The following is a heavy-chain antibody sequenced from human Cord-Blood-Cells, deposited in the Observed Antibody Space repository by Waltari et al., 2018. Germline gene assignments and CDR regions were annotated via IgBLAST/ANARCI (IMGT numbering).Heavy chain of an antibody. V-gene: IGHV3-30-3*01. Sequence: GFTFSSYAMHWVRQAPVKGLEWVAVISYDGSNKYYADSVKGRFTISRDNSKNTLYLQMNSLRAEDTAVYYCARDWVLVGATTHNWFDPWGQGTLVTVSS. J-gene: IGHJ5*02. CDR1: GFTFSSYA. CDR2: ISYDGSNK. D-gene: IGHD1-26*01. CDR3: ARDWVLVGATTHNWFDP.